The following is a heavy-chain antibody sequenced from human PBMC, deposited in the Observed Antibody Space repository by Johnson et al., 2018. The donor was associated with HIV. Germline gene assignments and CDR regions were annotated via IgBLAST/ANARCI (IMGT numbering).Heavy chain of an antibody. Sequence: VQLVESGGGLVQPGGSLRLSCAASGFTFGDYGMNWVHQAPGKGLEWVSAISGSGCNTYYADSVKGRFIISRDNSKNTLYLQMNSLRAEDTAVYYCARPADYGDYSRDAFDIWGQGTMVTVSS. D-gene: IGHD4-17*01. CDR3: ARPADYGDYSRDAFDI. J-gene: IGHJ3*02. V-gene: IGHV3-23*04. CDR2: ISGSGCNT. CDR1: GFTFGDYG.